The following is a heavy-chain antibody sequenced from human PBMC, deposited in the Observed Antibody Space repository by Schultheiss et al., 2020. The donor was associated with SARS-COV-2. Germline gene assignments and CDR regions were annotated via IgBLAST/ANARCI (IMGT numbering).Heavy chain of an antibody. Sequence: ASVKVSCKASGYTFTSYGISWVRQAPGQGLEWMGIINPSGGSTSYAQKFQGRVTMTRDTSTDTFYMELSSLTSEDTAVYYCADSDVWGQGTTVTVSS. CDR3: ADSDV. CDR2: INPSGGST. V-gene: IGHV1-46*01. J-gene: IGHJ6*02. CDR1: GYTFTSYG.